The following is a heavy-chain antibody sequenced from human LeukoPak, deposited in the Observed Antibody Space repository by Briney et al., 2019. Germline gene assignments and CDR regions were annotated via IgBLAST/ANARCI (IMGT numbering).Heavy chain of an antibody. V-gene: IGHV4-59*12. Sequence: SETLSLTCTVSGGSISSYYWSWIRQPPGKGLEWIGYIYYSGSTNYNPSLKSRVTISVDTSKNQFSLKLSSVTAADTAVYYCARGPYYDFWSGRPYYYYYMDVWGKGTTVTVSS. D-gene: IGHD3-3*01. CDR3: ARGPYYDFWSGRPYYYYYMDV. CDR1: GGSISSYY. CDR2: IYYSGST. J-gene: IGHJ6*03.